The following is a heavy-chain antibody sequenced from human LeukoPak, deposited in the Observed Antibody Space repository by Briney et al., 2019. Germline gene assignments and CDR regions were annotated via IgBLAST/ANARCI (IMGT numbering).Heavy chain of an antibody. CDR3: ARVRYYYDSSGYVGGAFDI. D-gene: IGHD3-22*01. CDR2: ISSSGSTI. V-gene: IGHV3-11*01. Sequence: GGSLRLSCSASGFTFSDYYMSWIRQAPGKGLEWVSYISSSGSTIYYADSVKGRFTISRDNAKNSLYLQMNSLRAEDTAVYYCARVRYYYDSSGYVGGAFDIWGQGTVVTVSS. J-gene: IGHJ3*02. CDR1: GFTFSDYY.